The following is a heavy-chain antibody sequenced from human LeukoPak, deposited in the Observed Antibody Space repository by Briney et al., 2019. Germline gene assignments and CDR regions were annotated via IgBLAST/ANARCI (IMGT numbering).Heavy chain of an antibody. Sequence: ASVKISCKVSGYTFTDYYMHWVQQAPGKGLEWMGLVDPEDGETIYAEKFQGRVTITADTSTDTAYMELRSLRSDDTAVYYCARWGYGSGPGSYYTVSYWGQGTLVTVSS. CDR3: ARWGYGSGPGSYYTVSY. CDR1: GYTFTDYY. D-gene: IGHD3-10*01. CDR2: VDPEDGET. J-gene: IGHJ4*02. V-gene: IGHV1-69-2*01.